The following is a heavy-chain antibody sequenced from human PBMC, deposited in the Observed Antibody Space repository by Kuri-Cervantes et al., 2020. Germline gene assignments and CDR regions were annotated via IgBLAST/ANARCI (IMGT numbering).Heavy chain of an antibody. D-gene: IGHD1-26*01. CDR1: GGTFSSYA. CDR3: ARELVTPYYYHGMDV. V-gene: IGHV1-69*13. CDR2: IIPIFGTA. J-gene: IGHJ6*02. Sequence: SVKVSCKASGGTFSSYAISWVRQAPGQGLEWMGGIIPIFGTANYAQKFQGRVTITADESTSTAYMELSSLRAEDTAVYYCARELVTPYYYHGMDVWGQGTTVTVSS.